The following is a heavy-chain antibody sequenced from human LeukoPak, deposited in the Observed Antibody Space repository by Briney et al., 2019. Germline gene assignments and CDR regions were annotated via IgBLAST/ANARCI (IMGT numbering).Heavy chain of an antibody. J-gene: IGHJ4*02. V-gene: IGHV3-66*01. CDR1: GFTVTTTY. Sequence: GGSLRLSCAASGFTVTTTYMSWVRQAPGKGLEWVSTIYSGGSTYYTDSVKGRFTISRDNSKTTLFLQMNSLRAEDTALYYCARDPYCSTATCYSGAGGFDYWGQGTLVTVSS. CDR3: ARDPYCSTATCYSGAGGFDY. D-gene: IGHD2-2*02. CDR2: IYSGGST.